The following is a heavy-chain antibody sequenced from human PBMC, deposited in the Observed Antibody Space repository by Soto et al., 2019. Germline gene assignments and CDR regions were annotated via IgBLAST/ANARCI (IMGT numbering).Heavy chain of an antibody. J-gene: IGHJ4*02. V-gene: IGHV3-23*01. CDR2: LSGSGGST. CDR3: AKDSGYDHTD. D-gene: IGHD5-12*01. CDR1: GFTFGSSG. Sequence: EVQLLESGGGLVQPGGSLSLACAVSGFTFGSSGMSWVRQAPGKGLEWISGLSGSGGSTYYADSVKGRFTISRDTSKSTLYLQMHSLRVEDTAVYYCAKDSGYDHTDWGQGTLVTVSS.